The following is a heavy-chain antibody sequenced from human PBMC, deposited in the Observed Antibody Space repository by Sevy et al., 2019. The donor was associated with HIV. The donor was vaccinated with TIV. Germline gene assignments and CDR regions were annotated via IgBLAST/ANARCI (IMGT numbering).Heavy chain of an antibody. J-gene: IGHJ6*03. D-gene: IGHD3-10*01. CDR1: GFTFSTYA. Sequence: GGSLRLSCAASGFTFSTYAMYWVRQAPGKGLEWVSAISGSGGSTYYADSVKGRFILSKENSKKTVHMQMSSRRAEDSAVYYSAKGRSVRGVVSTYYSCMAVGGKGTTVT. V-gene: IGHV3-23*01. CDR2: ISGSGGST. CDR3: AKGRSVRGVVSTYYSCMAV.